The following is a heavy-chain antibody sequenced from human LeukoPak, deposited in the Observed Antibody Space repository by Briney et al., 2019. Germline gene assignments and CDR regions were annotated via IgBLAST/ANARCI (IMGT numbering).Heavy chain of an antibody. CDR3: AKDRTHYGSGSYLFDY. CDR1: ALTFSSYG. CDR2: ISYDGSNK. Sequence: GRTLSLFCAASALTFSSYGTQWVRQAPGKGLEEVAVISYDGSNKYYADSVKGRFTISRDNSKNTLYLQMNSLRAEDTAVYYCAKDRTHYGSGSYLFDYWGQGTLVTVSS. V-gene: IGHV3-30*18. J-gene: IGHJ4*02. D-gene: IGHD3-10*01.